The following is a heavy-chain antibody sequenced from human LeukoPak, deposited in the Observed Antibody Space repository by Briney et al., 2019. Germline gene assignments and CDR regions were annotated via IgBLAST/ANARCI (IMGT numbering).Heavy chain of an antibody. Sequence: SETLSLTCTVSGGSISSSSCYWGWIRQPPGKGLEWIGRIYYSGSTYYNPSLKSRVTISVDTSKNQFSLKLSSVTAADTAVYYCASGPTVTTIDYWGQGTLVPVSS. D-gene: IGHD4-11*01. V-gene: IGHV4-39*01. CDR2: IYYSGST. CDR1: GGSISSSSCY. CDR3: ASGPTVTTIDY. J-gene: IGHJ4*02.